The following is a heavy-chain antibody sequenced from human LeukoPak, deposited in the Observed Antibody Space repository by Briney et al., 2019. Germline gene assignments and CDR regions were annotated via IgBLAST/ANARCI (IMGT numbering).Heavy chain of an antibody. CDR2: VYRDGST. Sequence: ETSETLSLTCTVSDYSISNGYYWGWIWQSRGQGLEWIGSVYRDGSTYYNPSLKSRLTISVDTSKNQFSLKLSSLTAADTAVYYCVRYSHGAIDSWGQGTLVTVSS. J-gene: IGHJ4*02. D-gene: IGHD4/OR15-4a*01. CDR3: VRYSHGAIDS. CDR1: DYSISNGYY. V-gene: IGHV4-38-2*02.